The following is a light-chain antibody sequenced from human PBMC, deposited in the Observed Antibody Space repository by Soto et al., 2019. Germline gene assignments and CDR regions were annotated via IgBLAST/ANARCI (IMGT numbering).Light chain of an antibody. CDR2: DND. CDR1: SSNIGDNF. V-gene: IGLV1-51*01. J-gene: IGLJ1*01. CDR3: GAWDNRLSVYL. Sequence: QSVLTQPPSVSAAPRQKVTLSCSGRSSNIGDNFVSWYQKLPGTAPKLLIYDNDKRPSGIPDRFSGSKSGTSATLDITGLQTGDGADYFCGAWDNRLSVYLFGTGTKLTVL.